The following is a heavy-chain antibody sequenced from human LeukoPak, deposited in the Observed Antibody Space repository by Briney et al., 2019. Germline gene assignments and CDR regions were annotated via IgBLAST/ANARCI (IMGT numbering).Heavy chain of an antibody. V-gene: IGHV3-48*03. CDR3: ARVRSGSYYVFDF. Sequence: GGSLRLSCAASGFTFSSYEMNWVRQAPGKGLEWVSYISSSGSTIYYADSVKGRFTISRDNAKNSLSLQMNSLRAEDTAVYYCARVRSGSYYVFDFWGQGTLVTVSS. D-gene: IGHD1-26*01. CDR2: ISSSGSTI. J-gene: IGHJ4*02. CDR1: GFTFSSYE.